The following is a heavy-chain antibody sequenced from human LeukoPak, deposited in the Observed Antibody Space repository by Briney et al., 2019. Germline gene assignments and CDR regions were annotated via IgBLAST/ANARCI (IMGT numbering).Heavy chain of an antibody. V-gene: IGHV1-8*03. Sequence: ASVKVSCKASGYTFTSYDINWARQATGQGLEWMGWMNPNSGNTGYAQKFQGRVTITRNTSISTAYMELSSLRSEDTAVYYCARGRITIFGVVINDAFDIWGQGTMVTVSS. CDR1: GYTFTSYD. D-gene: IGHD3-3*01. CDR3: ARGRITIFGVVINDAFDI. CDR2: MNPNSGNT. J-gene: IGHJ3*02.